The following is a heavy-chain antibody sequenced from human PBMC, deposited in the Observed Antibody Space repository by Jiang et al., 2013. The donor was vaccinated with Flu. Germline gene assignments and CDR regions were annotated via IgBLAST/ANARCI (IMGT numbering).Heavy chain of an antibody. CDR3: ARTSGWFREPEVNSAPWFDP. D-gene: IGHD6-19*01. CDR1: GGSVSSGSYY. CDR2: IYYSGST. V-gene: IGHV4-61*01. J-gene: IGHJ5*02. Sequence: GSGLVKPSETLSLTCTVSGGSVSSGSYYWSWIRQPPGKGLEWIGYIYYSGSTNYNPSLKSRVTISVDTSKNQFSLKLSSVTAADTAVYYCARTSGWFREPEVNSAPWFDPWGQGTLVTVSS.